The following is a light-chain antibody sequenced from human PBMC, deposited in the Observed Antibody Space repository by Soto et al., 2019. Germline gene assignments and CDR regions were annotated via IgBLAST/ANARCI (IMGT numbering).Light chain of an antibody. CDR1: SSDVGGYNY. CDR2: DVS. Sequence: QYALTHPLSVSWSPGHAVTISCTGTSSDVGGYNYVSWYQQHPGKAPKLMIYDVSKRPSGVPDRFSGSKSGNTASLTISGLQAEDEADYYCCSYAGSYNYVFGTGTKVTVL. J-gene: IGLJ1*01. CDR3: CSYAGSYNYV. V-gene: IGLV2-11*01.